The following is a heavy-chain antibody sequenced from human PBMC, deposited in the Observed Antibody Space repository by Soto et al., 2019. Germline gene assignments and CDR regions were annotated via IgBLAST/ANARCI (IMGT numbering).Heavy chain of an antibody. CDR1: GRYISGAEYS. J-gene: IGHJ6*01. Sequence: PSETLSLTSAVSGRYISGAEYSWRWLRQPPGKGLEWIGFIYNSGSTYYNSSLKSRVTISVDRSKNHFFLNLTSVTAADTAVYSSDIYRISLHNG. D-gene: IGHD1-20*01. CDR2: IYNSGST. CDR3: DIYRISLHNG. V-gene: IGHV4-30-2*01.